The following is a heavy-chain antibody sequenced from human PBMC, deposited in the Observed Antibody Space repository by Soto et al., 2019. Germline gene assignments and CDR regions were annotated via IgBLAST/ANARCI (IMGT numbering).Heavy chain of an antibody. Sequence: PSETLSLTCTFSCGSLSGGSYSWTWIRQPPGKGLEWIGYIYYTGSTTYNPSLKSRVIISLDTSKNQFSLNLSSVTAADTAVYYCARGRPYGGTYYWGQGTLVTVSS. D-gene: IGHD5-12*01. J-gene: IGHJ4*02. CDR2: IYYTGST. CDR1: CGSLSGGSYS. V-gene: IGHV4-61*01. CDR3: ARGRPYGGTYY.